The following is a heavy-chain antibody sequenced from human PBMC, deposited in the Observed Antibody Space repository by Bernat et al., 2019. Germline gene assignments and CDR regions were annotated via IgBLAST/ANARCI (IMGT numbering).Heavy chain of an antibody. CDR2: INSDGSST. Sequence: EVQLVESGGGLVQPGGSLRLSCAASGFTFSSYWMHWVRQAPGKGLLWVSRINSDGSSTSYADSVKGRFTISRDNAKNTVYLQMNSLRAEDTAVYYCARDGGNYWGWFDTWGQGTLVTVSS. V-gene: IGHV3-74*01. CDR1: GFTFSSYW. CDR3: ARDGGNYWGWFDT. J-gene: IGHJ5*02. D-gene: IGHD1-26*01.